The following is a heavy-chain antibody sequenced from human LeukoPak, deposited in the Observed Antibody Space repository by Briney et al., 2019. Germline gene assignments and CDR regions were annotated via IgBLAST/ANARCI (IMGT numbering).Heavy chain of an antibody. J-gene: IGHJ3*02. Sequence: SETLSLTCAVYGGSFSGYYWSWIRQPPGKGLEWIGEINHSGSTNYNPSLKSRVTISVDTSKNQFSLKLSSVTAADTAAYYCARGLGQLARSHAFDIWGQGTMVTVSS. CDR3: ARGLGQLARSHAFDI. D-gene: IGHD2-2*01. CDR2: INHSGST. V-gene: IGHV4-34*01. CDR1: GGSFSGYY.